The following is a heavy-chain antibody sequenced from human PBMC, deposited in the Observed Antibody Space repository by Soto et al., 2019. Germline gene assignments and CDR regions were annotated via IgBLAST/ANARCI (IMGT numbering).Heavy chain of an antibody. CDR1: GGSIRSYY. CDR2: IYYSGST. J-gene: IGHJ3*02. CDR3: ARLYGFDALDI. V-gene: IGHV4-59*08. Sequence: QVQLQESGPGLVKPSETLSLTCTVSGGSIRSYYWRWIRQPPGKGLEWIGYIYYSGSTNYNPSLKSRVTISVDTSKNQFSLKLSSVTAADTAVYYCARLYGFDALDIWGQGTMVTVSS. D-gene: IGHD4-17*01.